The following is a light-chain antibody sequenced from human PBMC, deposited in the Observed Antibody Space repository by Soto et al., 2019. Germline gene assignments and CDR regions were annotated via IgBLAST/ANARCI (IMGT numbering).Light chain of an antibody. V-gene: IGKV3-20*01. Sequence: EIVLTQSPGTLSLSPGQRSTLSCRASQSVSISYLAWYQQKPVQAPRLLIYGASTRATGIPDRFSGSGSGTDFTLTISRLEPEDFAVYYCHQHGPSPLTFGQGTKVEIK. CDR3: HQHGPSPLT. CDR2: GAS. CDR1: QSVSISY. J-gene: IGKJ1*01.